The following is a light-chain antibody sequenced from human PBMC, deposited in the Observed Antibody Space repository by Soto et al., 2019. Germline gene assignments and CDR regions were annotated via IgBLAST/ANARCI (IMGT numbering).Light chain of an antibody. CDR3: SSYTSSSTGYV. CDR1: SSVVGGYNY. CDR2: DVS. V-gene: IGLV2-14*01. Sequence: LKQPASGSGAAGEAITISCTGTSSVVGGYNYVSWYQQHPGKAPKLMIYDVSNRPSGVSNLFSGSKSGNTASLTISGLQAEDEADYYCSSYTSSSTGYVFGTGARSPS. J-gene: IGLJ1*01.